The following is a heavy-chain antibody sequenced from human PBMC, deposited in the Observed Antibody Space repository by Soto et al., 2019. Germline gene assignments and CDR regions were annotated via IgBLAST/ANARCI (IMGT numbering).Heavy chain of an antibody. CDR3: ARASSRWDY. D-gene: IGHD6-13*01. J-gene: IGHJ4*02. Sequence: SSETLSLTCTVSGGSISSFYWSWIRQPAGKGLEWIGRIYSGGRNNYNPSLKSGVTMSVDTSKNQFSLRLSSVTAADTAMYYCARASSRWDYWGQGTLVTVSS. CDR2: IYSGGRN. CDR1: GGSISSFY. V-gene: IGHV4-4*07.